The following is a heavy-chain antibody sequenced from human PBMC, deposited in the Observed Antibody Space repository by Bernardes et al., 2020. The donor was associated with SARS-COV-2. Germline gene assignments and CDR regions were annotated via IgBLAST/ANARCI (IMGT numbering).Heavy chain of an antibody. CDR3: AKPSRTGTKRYYYYYGMDV. J-gene: IGHJ6*02. Sequence: GGSLRLSRAASGFTFSSYAMSWVRQAPGKGLEWVSAISGSGGSTYYADSVKGRFTISRDNSKNTLYLQMNSLRAEDTAVYYCAKPSRTGTKRYYYYYGMDVWGQGTTVTVSS. CDR1: GFTFSSYA. D-gene: IGHD1-1*01. V-gene: IGHV3-23*01. CDR2: ISGSGGST.